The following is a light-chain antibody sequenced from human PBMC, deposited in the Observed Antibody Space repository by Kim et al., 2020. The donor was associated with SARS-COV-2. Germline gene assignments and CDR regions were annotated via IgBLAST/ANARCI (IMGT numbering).Light chain of an antibody. CDR1: SANIGTGYD. CDR2: GNS. Sequence: QSVLTQPPSVSGAPGQRVTISCTGSSANIGTGYDVHWYQQLPGTAPKLLIYGNSNRPSGVPDRFSGSKSGTSASLAITGLQPEDEADYYCQSYSSSPSGVVFGGGTQLTVL. CDR3: QSYSSSPSGVV. V-gene: IGLV1-40*01. J-gene: IGLJ2*01.